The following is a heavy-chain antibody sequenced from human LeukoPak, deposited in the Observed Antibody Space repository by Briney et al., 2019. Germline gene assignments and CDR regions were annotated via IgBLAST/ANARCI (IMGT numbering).Heavy chain of an antibody. CDR3: ARENTAMVNNYYDMDV. D-gene: IGHD5-18*01. J-gene: IGHJ6*02. CDR1: GYTFTSYD. V-gene: IGHV1-8*01. Sequence: ASVKVSCKASGYTFTSYDINWVRQATGQGLEWMGWMNPNSGNTGYAQKFQGRVTVTRNTSISTAYMELSSLRSEDTAVYYCARENTAMVNNYYDMDVWGQGTTVTVSS. CDR2: MNPNSGNT.